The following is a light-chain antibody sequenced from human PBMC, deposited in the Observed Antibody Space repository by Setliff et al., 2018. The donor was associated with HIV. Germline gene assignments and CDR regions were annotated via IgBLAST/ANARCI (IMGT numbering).Light chain of an antibody. V-gene: IGLV2-14*03. Sequence: QSALAQPASVSGSPGQSITISCTGTSSDVGTYNFVSWYQQHSGKAPKLMIYDVSNRPSGVSNRFSATKSGNTASPTISGLQAEDEADYYCSSYTTSTTLYVFGTGTKVTVL. J-gene: IGLJ1*01. CDR2: DVS. CDR1: SSDVGTYNF. CDR3: SSYTTSTTLYV.